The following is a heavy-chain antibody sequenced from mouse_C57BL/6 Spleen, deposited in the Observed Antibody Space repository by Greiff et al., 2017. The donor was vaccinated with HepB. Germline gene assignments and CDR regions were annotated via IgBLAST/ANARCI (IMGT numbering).Heavy chain of an antibody. Sequence: EVKVEESGGGLVQPGGSMKLSCVASGFTFSNYWMNWVRQSPEKGLEWVAQIRLKSDNYATHYAESVKGRFTISRDDSKSSVYLQMNNLRAEDTGIYYCTIYGTSYYFDYWGQGTTLTVSS. CDR1: GFTFSNYW. J-gene: IGHJ2*01. CDR2: IRLKSDNYAT. CDR3: TIYGTSYYFDY. V-gene: IGHV6-3*01. D-gene: IGHD1-1*01.